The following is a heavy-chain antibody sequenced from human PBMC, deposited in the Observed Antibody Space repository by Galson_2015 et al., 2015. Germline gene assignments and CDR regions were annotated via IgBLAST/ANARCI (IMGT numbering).Heavy chain of an antibody. Sequence: SLRLPCAASGLPASSHHMAWVRQAPGKGLEWVSTIYNIGSTYYAESVKGRFTISRDNSKNTLYLQMNSLRVEDTAVYYCAHGGALWYWGQGTLVTVSS. J-gene: IGHJ4*02. CDR1: GLPASSHH. CDR2: IYNIGST. CDR3: AHGGALWY. V-gene: IGHV3-53*01. D-gene: IGHD2-21*01.